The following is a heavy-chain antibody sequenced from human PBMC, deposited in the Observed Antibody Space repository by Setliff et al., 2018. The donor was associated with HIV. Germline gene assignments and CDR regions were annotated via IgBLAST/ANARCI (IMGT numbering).Heavy chain of an antibody. CDR3: ARVPNWGEAPFAFDV. D-gene: IGHD7-27*01. Sequence: GGSLRLSCAASGFTFDEYALHWVRQAPGKGLEWVSSIGWNGVSIAYVDSVKGRFTISRDNAKNSLYLQMNSLRAEDTAMYYCARVPNWGEAPFAFDVWGLGTMVTVSS. CDR1: GFTFDEYA. V-gene: IGHV3-9*01. CDR2: IGWNGVSI. J-gene: IGHJ3*01.